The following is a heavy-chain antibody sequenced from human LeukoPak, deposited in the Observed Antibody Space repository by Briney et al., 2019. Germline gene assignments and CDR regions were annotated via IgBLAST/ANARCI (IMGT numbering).Heavy chain of an antibody. V-gene: IGHV1-46*01. CDR3: ARDQQSYSGSYGDAFDI. D-gene: IGHD1-26*01. CDR2: INPSGGNT. CDR1: GYTFTSYY. J-gene: IGHJ3*02. Sequence: ASVKVSCKASGYTFTSYYMHWVRQAPGQGLEWMGIINPSGGNTSYAQKFQGRVTMTRDTSTSTVYMELSSLRSEDTAVYYCARDQQSYSGSYGDAFDIWGQGTMVTVSS.